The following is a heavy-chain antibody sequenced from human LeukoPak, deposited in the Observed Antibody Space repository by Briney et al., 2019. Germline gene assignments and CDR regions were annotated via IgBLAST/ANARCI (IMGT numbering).Heavy chain of an antibody. J-gene: IGHJ4*02. V-gene: IGHV3-30-3*01. CDR2: ISYDGSNK. CDR1: GFTFSSYA. CDR3: AKDQGVTYYNY. D-gene: IGHD1-26*01. Sequence: GGSLRLSCAASGFTFSSYAMHWVRQAPGKGLEWVAVISYDGSNKYYADSVKGRFTISRDNSKNTLYLQMNSLRTDDTAVYYCAKDQGVTYYNYWGQGTLVTVSS.